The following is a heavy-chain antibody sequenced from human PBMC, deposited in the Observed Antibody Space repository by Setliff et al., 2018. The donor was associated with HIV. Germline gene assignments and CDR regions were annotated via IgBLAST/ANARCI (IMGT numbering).Heavy chain of an antibody. D-gene: IGHD3-10*01. V-gene: IGHV4-30-4*08. CDR3: ARWHPPYGFWEEDY. J-gene: IGHJ4*02. Sequence: ASETLSLTCTVSGGSISTGDYYWVWIRHYPGKGLEWIGYIFYKGSTFYNPSLKTRVTISVDGSKNQFSLKLKSVTAADTAVYYCARWHPPYGFWEEDYWGQGTLVTVSS. CDR2: IFYKGST. CDR1: GGSISTGDYY.